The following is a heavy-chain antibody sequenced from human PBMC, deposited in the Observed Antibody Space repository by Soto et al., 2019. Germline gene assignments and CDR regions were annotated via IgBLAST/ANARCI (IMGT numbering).Heavy chain of an antibody. CDR3: ARDGSDIVATYYFDY. D-gene: IGHD5-12*01. J-gene: IGHJ4*02. Sequence: ASVKVSCKASGYTFTSYGISWVRQAPGQGLEWMGWISAYNGNTNYAQKLQGRVTMTTDTSTSTAYMELRSLRSDDTAVYYCARDGSDIVATYYFDYWGQGTLVTVSS. CDR2: ISAYNGNT. CDR1: GYTFTSYG. V-gene: IGHV1-18*01.